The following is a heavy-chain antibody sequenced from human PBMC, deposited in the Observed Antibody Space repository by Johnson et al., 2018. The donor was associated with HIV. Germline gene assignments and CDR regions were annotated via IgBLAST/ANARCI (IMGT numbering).Heavy chain of an antibody. J-gene: IGHJ3*02. Sequence: VQLVESGGGVVRPGGSLRLSCAASGFTFDDYGMSWVRQAPGKGLEWVSGFSWNGGSIGYADSVRGRFTISRDNAKNSLYLQMNSLRAEDTALDYCARGDSSGRDDAFDIWGQGTMVTVSS. CDR1: GFTFDDYG. V-gene: IGHV3-20*04. D-gene: IGHD3-22*01. CDR2: FSWNGGSI. CDR3: ARGDSSGRDDAFDI.